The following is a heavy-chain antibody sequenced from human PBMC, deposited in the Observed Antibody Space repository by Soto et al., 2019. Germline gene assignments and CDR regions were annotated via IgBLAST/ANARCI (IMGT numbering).Heavy chain of an antibody. J-gene: IGHJ4*02. CDR3: ARWPQLEPRFDY. V-gene: IGHV4-28*01. Sequence: PSETLSLTCAVSGYSISSSNWWGWIRQPPEKGLEWIGYIYYSGSTYYNPSLKSRVTISVDTSKNQFSLKLSSVTAADTAVYYCARWPQLEPRFDYWGQGTLVTVSS. D-gene: IGHD1-1*01. CDR2: IYYSGST. CDR1: GYSISSSNW.